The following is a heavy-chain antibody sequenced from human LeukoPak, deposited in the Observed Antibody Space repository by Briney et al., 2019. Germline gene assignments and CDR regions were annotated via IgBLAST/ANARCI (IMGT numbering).Heavy chain of an antibody. D-gene: IGHD1-26*01. V-gene: IGHV3-7*01. Sequence: GGSLRLSCAGSGFTFSSYWMSWVRHAPGKGLEWVANIKQDGSEKYYVDSVKGRFTISRDNAKNSLYLQMNSLRAEDTAVYYCARDKIVGATHFDYWGQGTLVTVSS. CDR2: IKQDGSEK. J-gene: IGHJ4*02. CDR1: GFTFSSYW. CDR3: ARDKIVGATHFDY.